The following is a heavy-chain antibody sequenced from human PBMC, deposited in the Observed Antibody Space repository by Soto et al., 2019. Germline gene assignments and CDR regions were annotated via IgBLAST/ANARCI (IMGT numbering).Heavy chain of an antibody. CDR3: ARVTGTKIDY. CDR2: IYYSGST. D-gene: IGHD1-20*01. J-gene: IGHJ4*02. CDR1: GGSISSSSYY. V-gene: IGHV4-39*01. Sequence: QLQLQESDPGLVKPSETLSLTCTVSGGSISSSSYYWGWIRQPPGKGLEWIGSIYYSGSTYYNPSLKSRVTISVDTSKNQFSLKLSSVTAADTAVYYCARVTGTKIDYWGQGTLVTVSS.